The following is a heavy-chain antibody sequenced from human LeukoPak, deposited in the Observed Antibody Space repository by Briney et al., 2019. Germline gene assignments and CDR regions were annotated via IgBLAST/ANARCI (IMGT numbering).Heavy chain of an antibody. CDR3: ARLHGGKGQYYFHY. CDR2: ISTSGST. V-gene: IGHV4-4*09. D-gene: IGHD4-23*01. J-gene: IGHJ4*02. CDR1: GGSISSYY. Sequence: SETLSLTCTVSGGSISSYYWSWIRQPPGKGKEWIGYISTSGSTNSNPSLKSRVTISVDTSKNQFSLNLSSVTAADPAVYYCARLHGGKGQYYFHYRGQGTLVTVSS.